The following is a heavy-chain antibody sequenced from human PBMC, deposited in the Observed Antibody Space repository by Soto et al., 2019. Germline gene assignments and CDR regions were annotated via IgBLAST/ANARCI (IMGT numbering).Heavy chain of an antibody. J-gene: IGHJ5*02. V-gene: IGHV1-46*03. CDR1: GYTFTSYY. CDR2: INPSGGST. D-gene: IGHD2-2*01. CDR3: ARAPMLQYQPQEENWFDP. Sequence: ASVKVSCKASGYTFTSYYMHWVRQAPGQGLGWMGIINPSGGSTSYAQKFQGRVTMTRDTSTSTVYMELSSLRSEDTAVYYCARAPMLQYQPQEENWFDPWGQGTLVTVSS.